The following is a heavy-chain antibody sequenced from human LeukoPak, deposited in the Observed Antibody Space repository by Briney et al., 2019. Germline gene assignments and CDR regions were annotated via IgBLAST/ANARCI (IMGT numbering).Heavy chain of an antibody. CDR1: GYTFTRYG. Sequence: ASVKVSCKASGYTFTRYGISWVRQAPGQGREWMGWISAYNGNTNYAQKLQGRVTMTTDTSTSTAYMELRSLRSDDTAVYYCARDEAPFRSYGSGSYSLPGDYWGQGTLVTVSS. V-gene: IGHV1-18*01. CDR3: ARDEAPFRSYGSGSYSLPGDY. D-gene: IGHD3-10*01. CDR2: ISAYNGNT. J-gene: IGHJ4*02.